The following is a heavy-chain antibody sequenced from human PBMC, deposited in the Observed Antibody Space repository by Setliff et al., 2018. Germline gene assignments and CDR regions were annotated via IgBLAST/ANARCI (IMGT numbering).Heavy chain of an antibody. D-gene: IGHD3-3*01. Sequence: ASVKVSCKASGYTFTSYGISWVRQAPGQGLEWMGWISAYNGNTNYAQKLQGRVTMTTDTSTSTAYMELRSLRSDDTAVYYCARVEGYYNFWSGYSPYYYGMDVWGQGTTVTVSS. V-gene: IGHV1-18*01. CDR2: ISAYNGNT. J-gene: IGHJ6*02. CDR3: ARVEGYYNFWSGYSPYYYGMDV. CDR1: GYTFTSYG.